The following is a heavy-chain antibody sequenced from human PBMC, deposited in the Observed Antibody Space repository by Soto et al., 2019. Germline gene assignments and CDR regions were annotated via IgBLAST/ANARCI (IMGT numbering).Heavy chain of an antibody. J-gene: IGHJ4*02. Sequence: GASVKVSCKASGGTFSSYAISWVRQAPGQGLEWMGGIIPIFGTANYAQKFQGRVTITADESTSTAYMELSSLRSEDTAVYYCARTRDLGATTAYFDYWGQGTLVTVSS. CDR1: GGTFSSYA. D-gene: IGHD1-26*01. CDR3: ARTRDLGATTAYFDY. V-gene: IGHV1-69*13. CDR2: IIPIFGTA.